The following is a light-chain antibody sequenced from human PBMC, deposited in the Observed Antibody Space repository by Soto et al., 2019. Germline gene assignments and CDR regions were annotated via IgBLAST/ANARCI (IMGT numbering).Light chain of an antibody. V-gene: IGLV2-14*01. CDR1: SSDVGGYNY. CDR3: SSYTTTSTVI. Sequence: QSALTQPASVSGSPGQSIMISCTGTSSDVGGYNYVSWYQQHPGKAPKLMIYDVSSRPSGLSNRFSGSKSGNTASLTISGLQAEDEADYYCSSYTTTSTVIFGGGT. CDR2: DVS. J-gene: IGLJ2*01.